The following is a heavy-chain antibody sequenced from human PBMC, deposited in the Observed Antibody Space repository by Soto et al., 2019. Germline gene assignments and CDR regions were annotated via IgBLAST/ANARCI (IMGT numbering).Heavy chain of an antibody. J-gene: IGHJ6*02. CDR3: ARDDIVVVPGSYYYYGMDV. CDR2: IYYSGST. D-gene: IGHD2-2*01. V-gene: IGHV4-31*03. Sequence: SETLSLTCTVSGGSISSGGYYWSWIRQHPGKGLEWIGYIYYSGSTYYNPSLKSRVTISVDTSKNQFSLKLSSVTAADTAVYYCARDDIVVVPGSYYYYGMDVWGQGTTVTVSS. CDR1: GGSISSGGYY.